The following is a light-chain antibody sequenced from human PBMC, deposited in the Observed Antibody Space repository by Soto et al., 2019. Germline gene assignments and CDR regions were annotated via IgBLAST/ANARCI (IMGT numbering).Light chain of an antibody. CDR1: TSDIGAYNY. V-gene: IGLV2-14*01. CDR2: EVT. Sequence: QSALTQPPSASGSPGQSVTISCTGTTSDIGAYNYVSWYQQHPGRAPKLIMYEVTNRPSGVSNRFSGSKSGNTASLIISGLQAEDEADYYCSSFTSSTTVLFGGGTKLTVL. CDR3: SSFTSSTTVL. J-gene: IGLJ2*01.